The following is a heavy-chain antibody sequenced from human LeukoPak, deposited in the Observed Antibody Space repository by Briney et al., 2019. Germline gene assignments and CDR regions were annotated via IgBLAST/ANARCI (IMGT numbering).Heavy chain of an antibody. V-gene: IGHV4-38-2*02. D-gene: IGHD5-18*01. CDR3: ARDLGYLDAFDI. CDR2: IYHSGST. Sequence: SETLSLTCTVSGYSISSGYYWGWIRQPPGKGLEWIGSIYHSGSTYYNPSLKSRVTISVDTSKNQFSLKLSSVTVADTAVYYCARDLGYLDAFDIWGQGTMVTVSS. CDR1: GYSISSGYY. J-gene: IGHJ3*02.